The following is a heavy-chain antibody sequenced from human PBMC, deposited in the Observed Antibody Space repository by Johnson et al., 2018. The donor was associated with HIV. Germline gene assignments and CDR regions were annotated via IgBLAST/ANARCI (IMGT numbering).Heavy chain of an antibody. CDR3: AREGDYYDSSGYWAAFDI. D-gene: IGHD3-22*01. J-gene: IGHJ3*02. CDR2: ISYDGSNR. V-gene: IGHV3-30-3*01. Sequence: QVQLVESGGGVVQPGRSLRLSCAASGFTFSSYAMHWVRQAPGKGLEWVAVISYDGSNRFYADSVKGRFTISRDNSKNPLYLQMNSLRADDTAVYYCAREGDYYDSSGYWAAFDIWGQGTMVTVSS. CDR1: GFTFSSYA.